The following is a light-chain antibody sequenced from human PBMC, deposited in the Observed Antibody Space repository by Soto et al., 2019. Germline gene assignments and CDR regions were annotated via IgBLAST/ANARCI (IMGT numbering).Light chain of an antibody. V-gene: IGLV2-14*01. CDR3: CSYAGSSSWV. CDR1: RSDVGGYNY. CDR2: EVS. J-gene: IGLJ3*02. Sequence: QSALTQPASVSGSPGQSITISCTGTRSDVGGYNYVSWYQQHPGKAPELMIYEVSNRPSGVSNRFSGSKSDNTASLTISGLQVEDEADYYCCSYAGSSSWVFGGGTKVTVL.